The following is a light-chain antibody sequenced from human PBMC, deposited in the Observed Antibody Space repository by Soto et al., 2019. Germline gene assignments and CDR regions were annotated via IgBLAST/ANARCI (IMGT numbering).Light chain of an antibody. CDR2: DVN. CDR1: SSDVGTYDY. CDR3: CSFSTSGTHV. J-gene: IGLJ1*01. Sequence: QSALTQPASVSGSPGHSITISCTGTSSDVGTYDYVSWHQQHPGKAPKLIIYDVNNRPSGVSSRFSGSKSGNTASLTISGLQAEDEADYYCCSFSTSGTHVFGTGTKVTVL. V-gene: IGLV2-14*01.